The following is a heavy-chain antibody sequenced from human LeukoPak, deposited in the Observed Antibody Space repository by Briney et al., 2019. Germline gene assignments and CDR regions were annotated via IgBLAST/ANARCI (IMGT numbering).Heavy chain of an antibody. CDR3: ARGRSYLLYDY. J-gene: IGHJ4*02. D-gene: IGHD1-26*01. CDR1: GGTFSSYA. Sequence: SSVKVSCKASGGTFSSYAISWVRQAPGQGLEWMGWISAYNGNTNYAQKLQGRVTMTTDTSTSTAYMELRSLRSDDTAVYYCARGRSYLLYDYWGQGTLVTVSS. V-gene: IGHV1-18*01. CDR2: ISAYNGNT.